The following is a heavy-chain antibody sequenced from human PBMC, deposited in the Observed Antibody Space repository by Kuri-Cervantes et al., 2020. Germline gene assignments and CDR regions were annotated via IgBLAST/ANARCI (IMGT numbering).Heavy chain of an antibody. CDR1: GGTFSSYA. CDR2: IIPIFGTA. Sequence: SVKVSCKASGGTFSSYAISWVRQAPGQGLEWMGGIIPIFGTANYAQKFQGRVTITTDESTSTACMELRSLRSDDTAVYYCARGYCTNGVCYGDYWGQGTLVTVSS. J-gene: IGHJ4*02. D-gene: IGHD2-8*01. V-gene: IGHV1-69*05. CDR3: ARGYCTNGVCYGDY.